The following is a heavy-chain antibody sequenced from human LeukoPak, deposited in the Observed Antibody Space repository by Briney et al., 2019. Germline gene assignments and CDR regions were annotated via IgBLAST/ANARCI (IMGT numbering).Heavy chain of an antibody. D-gene: IGHD2-15*01. Sequence: GASVKVSCKVSGYTLTELSMHWVRQAPGKGLEWMGGFDPEDGETIYAQKFQGRVTMTEDTSTETAYMELSSLRSEDTAVYYCATAEYCSGGSCYSLDYWGQGTLVTVSS. CDR3: ATAEYCSGGSCYSLDY. V-gene: IGHV1-24*01. CDR1: GYTLTELS. J-gene: IGHJ4*02. CDR2: FDPEDGET.